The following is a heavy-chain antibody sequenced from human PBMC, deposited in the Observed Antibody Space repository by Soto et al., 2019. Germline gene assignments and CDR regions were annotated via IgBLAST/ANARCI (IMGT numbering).Heavy chain of an antibody. D-gene: IGHD2-8*01. CDR2: INPNSGGT. J-gene: IGHJ6*02. CDR1: GYTFTGYY. V-gene: IGHV1-2*04. Sequence: GSVKVSCMASGYTFTGYYMHWVRPANGQGLEWMGWINPNSGGTNYAQKFQGWVTMTRDTSISTAYMELSRLRSDDTAVYYCKVLMVSYGMDVWGQGTTVTVSS. CDR3: KVLMVSYGMDV.